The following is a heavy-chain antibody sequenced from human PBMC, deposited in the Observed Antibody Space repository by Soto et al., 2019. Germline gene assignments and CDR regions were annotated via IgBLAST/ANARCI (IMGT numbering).Heavy chain of an antibody. CDR2: VNAGNDKT. CDR3: AREVPYGYSRFDY. D-gene: IGHD5-18*01. J-gene: IGHJ4*02. V-gene: IGHV1-3*01. CDR1: GYTFTNNV. Sequence: QVHLVQSGAAVKKPGASVKVSCKTSGYTFTNNVIHWVRQAPGQRLEWMGWVNAGNDKTKWSREFQGRLTLTKDTSATTAYMELSSLTSAETSIYFCAREVPYGYSRFDYWGQGTLVTVSS.